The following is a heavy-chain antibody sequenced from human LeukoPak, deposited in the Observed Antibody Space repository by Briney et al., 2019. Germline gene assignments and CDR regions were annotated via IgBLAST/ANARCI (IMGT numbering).Heavy chain of an antibody. CDR1: GYSISSGYF. Sequence: SETLSLTCAVSGYSISSGYFWGWIRQPPGKGLVWIGSIYHSGSTYYNPSLKSRVTISVDTSKNQFSLKVNSVTAADTAVYYCARLTTTSPEDFWGQGTLVTVSS. J-gene: IGHJ4*02. D-gene: IGHD4-11*01. CDR3: ARLTTTSPEDF. V-gene: IGHV4-38-2*01. CDR2: IYHSGST.